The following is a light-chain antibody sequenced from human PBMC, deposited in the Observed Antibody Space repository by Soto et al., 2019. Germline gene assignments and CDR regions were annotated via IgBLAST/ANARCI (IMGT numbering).Light chain of an antibody. CDR3: QHLNSYPIT. CDR1: QSVSSSY. V-gene: IGKV3-20*01. Sequence: EILFTQSPGTLSLSPGERATLSCRASQSVSSSYLAWYQQKPGQAPRLLIYGASSRATGIPDRFSGSGSGTDFTLTISSLQPEDFATYYCQHLNSYPITFGQGTRLEIK. J-gene: IGKJ5*01. CDR2: GAS.